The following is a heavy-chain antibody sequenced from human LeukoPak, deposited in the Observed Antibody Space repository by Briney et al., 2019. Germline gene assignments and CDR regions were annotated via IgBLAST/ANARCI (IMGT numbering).Heavy chain of an antibody. D-gene: IGHD2-15*01. CDR2: MHPGGTT. Sequence: SETLSLTCTVSGDSVSNYYWSWIRQSPGKGLEWIALMHPGGTTKYSPSLMSRVAMSVDTFNNQFSLTLASLTAADTAVYYCARYGVVIASTFYYMDVWGKGTAVTVSS. J-gene: IGHJ6*03. V-gene: IGHV4-59*02. CDR1: GDSVSNYY. CDR3: ARYGVVIASTFYYMDV.